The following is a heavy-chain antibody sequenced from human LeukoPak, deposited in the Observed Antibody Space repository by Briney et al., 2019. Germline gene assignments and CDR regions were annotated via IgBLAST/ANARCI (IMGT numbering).Heavy chain of an antibody. J-gene: IGHJ6*03. V-gene: IGHV4-39*01. CDR1: GGSISSSSYY. CDR3: ASGYDLGLYYYYMDV. Sequence: SETLSLTCTVSGGSISSSSYYWGWIRQPPGKGLEWIGGIYYSGSTYYNPSLKSRVTISVDTSKNQFSLKLSTVTAADTAVYYCASGYDLGLYYYYMDVWGKGTTVTVSS. D-gene: IGHD5-12*01. CDR2: IYYSGST.